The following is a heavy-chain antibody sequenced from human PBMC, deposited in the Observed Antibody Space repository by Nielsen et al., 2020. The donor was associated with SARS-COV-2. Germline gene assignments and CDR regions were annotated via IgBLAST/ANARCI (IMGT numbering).Heavy chain of an antibody. V-gene: IGHV4-59*13. J-gene: IGHJ6*02. CDR3: ARAAAGTTHYGMDV. CDR1: GGPISSYY. CDR2: IYYSGST. Sequence: SETLSLTCTVSGGPISSYYWSWIRQPPGKGLEWIGYIYYSGSTNYNPSLKSRVTISVDTSKNQFSLKLSSVTAADTAVYYCARAAAGTTHYGMDVWGQGTTVTVSS. D-gene: IGHD6-13*01.